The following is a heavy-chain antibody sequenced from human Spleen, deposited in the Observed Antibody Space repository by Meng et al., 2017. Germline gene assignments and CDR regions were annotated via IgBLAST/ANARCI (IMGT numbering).Heavy chain of an antibody. V-gene: IGHV3-23*01. Sequence: EVQLLQSGGGLVQPGGSLRLSGAASGFTFSTVGMNWVRQAPGKGLEWVSTISSTGGATYYADSVKGRLTISRDNSKNTLYLQMNSLRAEDTAVYYCVPRTTYFDSWGLGTLVTVSS. CDR2: ISSTGGAT. CDR1: GFTFSTVG. D-gene: IGHD4-11*01. CDR3: VPRTTYFDS. J-gene: IGHJ4*02.